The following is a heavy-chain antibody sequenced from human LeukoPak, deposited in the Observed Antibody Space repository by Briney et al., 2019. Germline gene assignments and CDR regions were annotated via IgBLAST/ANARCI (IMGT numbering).Heavy chain of an antibody. J-gene: IGHJ5*02. D-gene: IGHD2-2*01. CDR3: AKDDCSNSLVDP. V-gene: IGHV3-30*02. Sequence: PGGSLRISCAASGFSFRTYGMHWVRQAPGKGLEWVSFIRYDGIVKYYAASVKGRFTISRDNSKNALYLQMNSLRTEDTAVYFCAKDDCSNSLVDPWGQGTLVTVSS. CDR2: IRYDGIVK. CDR1: GFSFRTYG.